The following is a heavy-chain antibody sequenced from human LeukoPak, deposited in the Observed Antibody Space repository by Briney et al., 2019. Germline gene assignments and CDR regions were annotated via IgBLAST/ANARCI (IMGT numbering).Heavy chain of an antibody. CDR3: ARHGITIFGVVSDMDV. Sequence: GESLKISCKGSRYSFTSYWIGWVRQMPGKGLEWMGIIYPGDSDTRYSPSFQGQVTISADKSISTAYLQWSSLKVSDTAMYYCARHGITIFGVVSDMDVWGQGTTVTVSS. CDR2: IYPGDSDT. J-gene: IGHJ6*02. V-gene: IGHV5-51*01. CDR1: RYSFTSYW. D-gene: IGHD3-3*01.